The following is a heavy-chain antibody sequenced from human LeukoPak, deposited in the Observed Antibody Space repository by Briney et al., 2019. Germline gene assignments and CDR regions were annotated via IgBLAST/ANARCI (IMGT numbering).Heavy chain of an antibody. CDR1: RFTFSSYS. CDR2: ISTTSSTI. Sequence: GGSLRVSCPASRFTFSSYSMNWVRQAPGKGLEGVSYISTTSSTIYCAGSVKGRFTISRDNAKNSLYLQMNSLRAEDTAVYYCAREGYYYGSGSPYCFDRWGQGTLVTVSS. CDR3: AREGYYYGSGSPYCFDR. D-gene: IGHD3-10*01. J-gene: IGHJ4*02. V-gene: IGHV3-48*01.